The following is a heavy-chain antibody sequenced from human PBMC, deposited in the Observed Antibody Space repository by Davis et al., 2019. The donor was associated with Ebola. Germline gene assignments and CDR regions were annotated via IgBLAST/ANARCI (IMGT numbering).Heavy chain of an antibody. CDR1: GFTFSRYD. Sequence: GESLKISCAASGFTFSRYDMHWVRQAPGKGLEWVAVISYDGSNKYYADSVKGRFTISRDNSKNTLYLQMNSLRAEDTAVYYCAKGGDRDIWGQGTMVTVSS. V-gene: IGHV3-30*18. CDR2: ISYDGSNK. J-gene: IGHJ3*02. D-gene: IGHD2-21*02. CDR3: AKGGDRDI.